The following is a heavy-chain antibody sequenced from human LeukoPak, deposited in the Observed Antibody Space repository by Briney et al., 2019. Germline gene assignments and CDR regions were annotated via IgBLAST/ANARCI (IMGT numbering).Heavy chain of an antibody. D-gene: IGHD3-3*01. CDR1: GYTFTSYD. CDR2: MNPNSGNT. J-gene: IGHJ6*03. CDR3: ARASITIFGVVTPQDMDV. V-gene: IGHV1-8*01. Sequence: ASVKVSCKASGYTFTSYDINWVRQATGQGLEWMGWMNPNSGNTGYAQKFQGRVTMTRNTSISTAYMELSNLRSEDTAVYYCARASITIFGVVTPQDMDVWGKGTTVTVSS.